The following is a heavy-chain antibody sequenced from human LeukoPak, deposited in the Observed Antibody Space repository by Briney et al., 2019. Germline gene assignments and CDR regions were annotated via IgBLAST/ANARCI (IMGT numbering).Heavy chain of an antibody. J-gene: IGHJ3*02. D-gene: IGHD2-2*02. V-gene: IGHV4-59*11. CDR3: ARVGDCSSTGCYMEIAFDI. CDR2: IYYSGST. CDR1: GGSISSHY. Sequence: SETLSLTCTVSGGSISSHYWSWIRQPPGKGLEWIGYIYYSGSTNYNPSLKSRVTISVDTSKNQFSLELSSVTAADTAVYYCARVGDCSSTGCYMEIAFDIWGQGTMVTVSS.